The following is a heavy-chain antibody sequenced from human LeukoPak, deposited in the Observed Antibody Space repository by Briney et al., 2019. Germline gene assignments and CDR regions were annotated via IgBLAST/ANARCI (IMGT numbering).Heavy chain of an antibody. CDR3: AKSPQGRIQLWFY. Sequence: GGSLRLSCAASGFTFSSYAMSWVRQAPGKGLEWVAGISGSGGGTKYADSVKGRFTISRDNPKNTLYLQMNSLRAEDTAVYYCAKSPQGRIQLWFYWGQGTLVTVSS. J-gene: IGHJ4*02. D-gene: IGHD5-18*01. CDR1: GFTFSSYA. V-gene: IGHV3-23*01. CDR2: ISGSGGGT.